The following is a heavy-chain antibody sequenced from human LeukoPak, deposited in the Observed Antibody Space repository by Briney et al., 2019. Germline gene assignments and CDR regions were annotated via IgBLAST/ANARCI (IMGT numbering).Heavy chain of an antibody. D-gene: IGHD3-16*01. CDR1: GYTFTGYY. J-gene: IGHJ4*02. Sequence: ASEKVSCKASGYTFTGYYIHWVRQAPGQGLEWMGRINPNSGDTNYAQKFQGRVTMTRDTSISTAYMELSRLRSDDTAVYYCARDQGGDAIDYWGQGTLVTVSS. CDR2: INPNSGDT. CDR3: ARDQGGDAIDY. V-gene: IGHV1-2*06.